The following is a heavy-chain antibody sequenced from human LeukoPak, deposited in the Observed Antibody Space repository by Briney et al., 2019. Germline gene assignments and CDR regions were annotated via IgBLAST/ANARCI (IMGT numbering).Heavy chain of an antibody. CDR2: IIPIFGTA. CDR3: AKEGSALWFGELSYYFDY. CDR1: GGTFSSYA. V-gene: IGHV1-69*06. J-gene: IGHJ4*02. D-gene: IGHD3-10*01. Sequence: SVKVSCKASGGTFSSYAISWVRQAPGQGLEWMGGIIPIFGTANYAQKFQGRVTITADKSTSTAYMELSSLRSEDTAVYYCAKEGSALWFGELSYYFDYWGQGTLVTVSS.